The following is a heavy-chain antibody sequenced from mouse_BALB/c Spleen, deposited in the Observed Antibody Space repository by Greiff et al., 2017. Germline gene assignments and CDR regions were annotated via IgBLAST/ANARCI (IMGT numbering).Heavy chain of an antibody. Sequence: EVQLQQSGAELVRSGASVKLSCTASGFNFKDYYMHWVKQRPEQGLEWIGWIDPENGDTEYAPKFQGKATMTADTSSNTAYLQLSSLTSEDTAVCYCNSGAWFAYWGEGTLVTVSA. CDR2: IDPENGDT. V-gene: IGHV14-4*02. CDR1: GFNFKDYY. J-gene: IGHJ3*01. CDR3: NSGAWFAY. D-gene: IGHD4-1*01.